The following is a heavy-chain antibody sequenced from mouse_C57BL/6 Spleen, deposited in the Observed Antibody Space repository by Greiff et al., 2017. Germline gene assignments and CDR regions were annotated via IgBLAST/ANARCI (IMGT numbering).Heavy chain of an antibody. Sequence: QVHVKQPGAELVRPGSSVKLSCKASGYTFTSYWMDWVKQRPGQGLEWIGNIYPSDSETHYNQKFKDKATLTVDKSSSTAYMQLSSLTSEDSAVYYCAREGTGYAMDYWGQGTSVTVSS. V-gene: IGHV1-61*01. CDR1: GYTFTSYW. CDR3: AREGTGYAMDY. CDR2: IYPSDSET. J-gene: IGHJ4*01. D-gene: IGHD3-3*01.